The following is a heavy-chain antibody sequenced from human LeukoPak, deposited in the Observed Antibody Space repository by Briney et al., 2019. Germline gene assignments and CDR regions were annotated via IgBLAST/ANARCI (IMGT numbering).Heavy chain of an antibody. CDR2: ISSTSSTI. V-gene: IGHV3-48*01. CDR1: GFTFSSYS. CDR3: ARGDWYGSGSYGFDY. J-gene: IGHJ4*02. D-gene: IGHD3-10*01. Sequence: GGSLRLSCAASGFTFSSYSMNWVRQAPGKGLEWVSYISSTSSTIYYADSVKGRFTISRDNAKNSLYLQMNSLRAEDTAVYYCARGDWYGSGSYGFDYWGQGTLVTVSS.